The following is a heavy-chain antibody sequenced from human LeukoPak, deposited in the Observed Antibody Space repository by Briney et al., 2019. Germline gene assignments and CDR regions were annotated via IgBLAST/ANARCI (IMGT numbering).Heavy chain of an antibody. D-gene: IGHD3-22*01. V-gene: IGHV3-23*01. CDR3: AKHGAYYYHSSGYKGN. CDR2: ISGSGGST. Sequence: GGSLRLSCAASGFTFSSYAMSWVRQAPWKGLEWVSAISGSGGSTDYADSVRGRFTISRDNSNNTLYLQMNSVRAEDTAVYYCAKHGAYYYHSSGYKGNWGQGTLVTVSS. CDR1: GFTFSSYA. J-gene: IGHJ4*02.